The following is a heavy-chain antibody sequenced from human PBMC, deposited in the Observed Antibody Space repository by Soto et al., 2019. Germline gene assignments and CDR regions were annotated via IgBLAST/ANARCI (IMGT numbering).Heavy chain of an antibody. J-gene: IGHJ4*02. CDR1: GYTFTSDG. D-gene: IGHD6-19*01. V-gene: IGHV1-18*01. Sequence: QVQLVQSGAEVKKPGASVKGSCKASGYTFTSDGSSWVRQAPGQGLEWMGGISAYNGNTNYAQKLQGRVTMTTDTSTSTAYMELRSLRSDDTAVYYCARDPLFIAVAGTMAYWGQGTLVTVSS. CDR2: ISAYNGNT. CDR3: ARDPLFIAVAGTMAY.